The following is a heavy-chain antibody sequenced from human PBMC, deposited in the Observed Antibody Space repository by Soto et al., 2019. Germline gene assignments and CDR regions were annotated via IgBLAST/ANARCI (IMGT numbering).Heavy chain of an antibody. J-gene: IGHJ3*02. CDR3: ARGPSRYDSSGYFRDDAFDI. D-gene: IGHD3-22*01. CDR1: GYTFTSYY. CDR2: INPSGGST. Sequence: ASVKVSCKASGYTFTSYYMHWVRQAPGQGLEWMGIINPSGGSTSYAQKFQGRVTMTRDTSTSTVYMELSSLRSEDTAVYYCARGPSRYDSSGYFRDDAFDIWGQGTMVTVSS. V-gene: IGHV1-46*01.